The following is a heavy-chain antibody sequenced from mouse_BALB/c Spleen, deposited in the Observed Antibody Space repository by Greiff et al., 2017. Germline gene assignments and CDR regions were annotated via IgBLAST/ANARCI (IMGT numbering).Heavy chain of an antibody. Sequence: EVKLMESGGDLVEPGGSLKLSCAASGFTFSSYGMSWVRQTPDKRLEWVATIRSGGSYTYYPDRVKGRCTISRDNAKNTLYLQMSSLKSEDTAMYYCAREGIGTRYFDYWGQGTTLTVSS. CDR3: AREGIGTRYFDY. CDR1: GFTFSSYG. J-gene: IGHJ2*01. CDR2: IRSGGSYT. D-gene: IGHD2-14*01. V-gene: IGHV5-6*01.